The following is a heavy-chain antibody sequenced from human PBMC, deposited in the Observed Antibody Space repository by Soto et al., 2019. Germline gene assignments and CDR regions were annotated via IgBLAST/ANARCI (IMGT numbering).Heavy chain of an antibody. CDR3: ARDRSNSSSWCAVEGDFDY. CDR1: GYTFTGYY. D-gene: IGHD6-13*01. Sequence: ASVKVSCKASGYTFTGYYMHWVRQAPRQGLEWMGWINPNSGGTNYAQKFQGWVTMTRDTSISTAYMELSRLRSDDTAVYYCARDRSNSSSWCAVEGDFDYWGQGTLVTVSS. V-gene: IGHV1-2*04. J-gene: IGHJ4*02. CDR2: INPNSGGT.